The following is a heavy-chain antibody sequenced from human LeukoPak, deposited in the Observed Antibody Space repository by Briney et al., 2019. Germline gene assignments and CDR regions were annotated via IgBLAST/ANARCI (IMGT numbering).Heavy chain of an antibody. J-gene: IGHJ4*02. CDR2: ISGSGGST. CDR3: ATHHGSGSYGKYYFDY. CDR1: GFTFSSYA. V-gene: IGHV3-23*01. Sequence: GGSLRLSCAASGFTFSSYAMSWVRQAPGKGLEWVSAISGSGGSTYYADSVKGRFTISRDNSKNTLYLQMNSLRAEDTAVYYCATHHGSGSYGKYYFDYWGQGTLVTVSS. D-gene: IGHD3-10*01.